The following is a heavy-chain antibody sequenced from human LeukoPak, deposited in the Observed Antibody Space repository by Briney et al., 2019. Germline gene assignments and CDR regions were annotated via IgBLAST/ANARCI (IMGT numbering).Heavy chain of an antibody. D-gene: IGHD3-10*01. Sequence: ASVKVSCKVSGYILTELSLNWVRQTPGKGLEWMGGVDPQDGETIYAQKFQGRLTLTEDTSTDTAYMELSSLTSEDTAVYFCATEKWFGDPTGGFDYWGQGTLVTVST. J-gene: IGHJ4*02. CDR2: VDPQDGET. CDR1: GYILTELS. V-gene: IGHV1-24*01. CDR3: ATEKWFGDPTGGFDY.